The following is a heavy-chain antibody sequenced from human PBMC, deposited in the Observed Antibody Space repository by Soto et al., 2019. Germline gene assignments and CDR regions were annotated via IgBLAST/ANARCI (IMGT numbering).Heavy chain of an antibody. D-gene: IGHD3-22*01. Sequence: ASVKVSCKASGGTFSSYSVSWVLQAPGQGLEWMGGIIPIFGTANYAQKFQGRVTITADESTSTAYTELSSLRSEDTAVYYCARDRKDYYDSSGYYLFDYWGQGTLVTVSS. CDR1: GGTFSSYS. J-gene: IGHJ4*02. CDR3: ARDRKDYYDSSGYYLFDY. CDR2: IIPIFGTA. V-gene: IGHV1-69*13.